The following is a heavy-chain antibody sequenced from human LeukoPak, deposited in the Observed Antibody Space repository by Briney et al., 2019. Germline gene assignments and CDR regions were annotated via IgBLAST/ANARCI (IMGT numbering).Heavy chain of an antibody. CDR1: GDSISSNQ. CDR2: IYDSGSA. J-gene: IGHJ4*02. V-gene: IGHV4-59*01. D-gene: IGHD3-10*01. Sequence: SETLSLTCTVSGDSISSNQWSLIRQSPGKGLEWIGKIYDSGSANYNPSLKSRVSISVDMSKNHLSLRWIPVLAADTAVYYCARVGVAHRGHVIKFFFDSWGQGALVTVSS. CDR3: ARVGVAHRGHVIKFFFDS.